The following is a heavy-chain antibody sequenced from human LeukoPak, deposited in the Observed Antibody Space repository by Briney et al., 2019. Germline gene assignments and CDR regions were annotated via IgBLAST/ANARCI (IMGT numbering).Heavy chain of an antibody. V-gene: IGHV3-9*01. CDR3: SKSRGDSSGYYGFDP. CDR1: GFTFDDYA. D-gene: IGHD3-22*01. CDR2: ISRNSGNI. J-gene: IGHJ5*02. Sequence: GRSLRLSCAASGFTFDDYAMHWVRQVPGKGLEWVSGISRNSGNIGNADSVKGRFTISRDNAKNSLYLQMDSLRAEDTALYYCSKSRGDSSGYYGFDPWGQGTLVTVSS.